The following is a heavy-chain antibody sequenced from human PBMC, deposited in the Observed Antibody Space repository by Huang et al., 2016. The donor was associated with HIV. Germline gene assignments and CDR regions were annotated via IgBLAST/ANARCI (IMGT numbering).Heavy chain of an antibody. J-gene: IGHJ3*02. D-gene: IGHD2-21*01. V-gene: IGHV1-24*01. CDR3: AAGYDTYYDI. Sequence: QVQLVQSGAEVKKPGASVKVSCKVSGYTLTELSIHWVRLAPGKGLEWMGGFAPEHGETIYAQNCQGRVTMTEDTSTDTAYMELHSLRPEDTAVYYCAAGYDTYYDIWGQGTMVIASS. CDR2: FAPEHGET. CDR1: GYTLTELS.